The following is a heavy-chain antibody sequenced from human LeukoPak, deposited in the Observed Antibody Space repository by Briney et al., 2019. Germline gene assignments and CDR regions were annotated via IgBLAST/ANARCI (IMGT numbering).Heavy chain of an antibody. CDR2: ISYDGSNV. D-gene: IGHD6-19*01. V-gene: IGHV3-30*18. CDR3: AKDGSSGPADYYFDY. CDR1: GFTFRDYG. J-gene: IGHJ4*02. Sequence: GRSLRLSCAASGFTFRDYGMHWVRQAPGMGLEWVAVISYDGSNVLYADSVKGRFTISRDNSKKTLYLQMNSLRPEDTAMYYCAKDGSSGPADYYFDYWGQGTLVTVSS.